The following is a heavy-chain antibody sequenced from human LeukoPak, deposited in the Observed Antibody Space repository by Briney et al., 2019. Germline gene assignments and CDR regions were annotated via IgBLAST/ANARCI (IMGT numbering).Heavy chain of an antibody. J-gene: IGHJ4*02. CDR3: AREPFYYDSSGYPAYYFDY. Sequence: GGSLILSCAASGFTFSDYYMSWIRQAPGKGLEWVSYISSSGSTIYYADSVKGRFTISRDNAKNSLYLQMNSLRAEDTAVYYCAREPFYYDSSGYPAYYFDYWGQGTLVTVSS. CDR1: GFTFSDYY. V-gene: IGHV3-11*01. CDR2: ISSSGSTI. D-gene: IGHD3-22*01.